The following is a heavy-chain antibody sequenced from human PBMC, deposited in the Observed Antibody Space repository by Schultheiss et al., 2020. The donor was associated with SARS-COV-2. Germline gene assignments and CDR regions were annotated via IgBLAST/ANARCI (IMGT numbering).Heavy chain of an antibody. CDR2: ISSSSSYI. D-gene: IGHD3-10*01. J-gene: IGHJ4*02. CDR1: GFTFDSYA. CDR3: AKPEFWFGELSQTIDY. V-gene: IGHV3-21*01. Sequence: GGSLRLSCEVSGFTFDSYAMSWVRQAPGKGLEWVSAISSSSSYIYYADSVKGRFTISRDNAKNSLYLQMNSLRAEDTAVYYCAKPEFWFGELSQTIDYWGQGTLVTVSS.